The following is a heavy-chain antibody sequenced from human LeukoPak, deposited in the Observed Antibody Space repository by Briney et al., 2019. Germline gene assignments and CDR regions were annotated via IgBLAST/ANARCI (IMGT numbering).Heavy chain of an antibody. D-gene: IGHD3-22*01. CDR1: GGSISSGSYY. Sequence: SETLSLTCTVSGGSISSGSYYWSWIRQPPGKGLEWIGEINHSGSTNYSPSLKSRVTISVDTSKNQFSLKLSSVTAADTAVYYCARVRGNYYYDSSGYPRVHAFDIWGQGTMVTVSS. CDR2: INHSGST. CDR3: ARVRGNYYYDSSGYPRVHAFDI. J-gene: IGHJ3*02. V-gene: IGHV4-39*07.